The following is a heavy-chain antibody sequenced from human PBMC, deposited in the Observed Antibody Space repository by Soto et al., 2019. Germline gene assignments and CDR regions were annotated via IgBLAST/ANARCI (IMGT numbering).Heavy chain of an antibody. CDR1: GFTFSDYW. D-gene: IGHD7-27*01. V-gene: IGHV3-7*03. CDR3: VREWERLTPDY. CDR2: IKKDGGGE. J-gene: IGHJ4*02. Sequence: EVQLVESGGGLVQPGGSLRLSCAGSGFTFSDYWMNWVRQAPGKGLEWVANIKKDGGGELYVDSVKGRFTISRDNAKNLLFRKINSRRAENTAVYYCVREWERLTPDYWGQGTLVTVAS.